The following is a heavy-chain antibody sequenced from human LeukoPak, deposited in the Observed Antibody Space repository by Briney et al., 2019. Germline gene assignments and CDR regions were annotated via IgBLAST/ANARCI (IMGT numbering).Heavy chain of an antibody. Sequence: ASVKVSCKASGGTFSSYAISWVRQAPEQGLEWMGRIIPILGIANYAQKFQGRVTITADKSTSTAYMELSSLRSEDTAVYYCAREAVMGHIDYWGQGTLVTVSS. V-gene: IGHV1-69*04. CDR2: IIPILGIA. D-gene: IGHD2-15*01. CDR3: AREAVMGHIDY. J-gene: IGHJ4*02. CDR1: GGTFSSYA.